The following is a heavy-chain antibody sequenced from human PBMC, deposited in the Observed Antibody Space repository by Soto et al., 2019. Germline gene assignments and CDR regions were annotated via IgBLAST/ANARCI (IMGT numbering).Heavy chain of an antibody. V-gene: IGHV4-59*01. Sequence: SETLSLTCTVSGGSISSYYWSWIRQPPGKGLEWIGYIYYSGSTNYNPSLKSRVTISVDTSKNQFSLKLSSVTAADTAVYYCARYSATRSSDFDYWGQGTLVTVSS. CDR2: IYYSGST. J-gene: IGHJ4*02. D-gene: IGHD1-26*01. CDR3: ARYSATRSSDFDY. CDR1: GGSISSYY.